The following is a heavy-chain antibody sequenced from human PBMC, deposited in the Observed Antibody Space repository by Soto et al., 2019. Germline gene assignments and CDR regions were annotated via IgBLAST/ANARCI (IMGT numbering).Heavy chain of an antibody. CDR2: IYYSGST. J-gene: IGHJ4*02. CDR1: GGSISSGGYY. CDR3: ARAGGEMYYFDY. V-gene: IGHV4-31*03. D-gene: IGHD3-16*01. Sequence: SETLSLTCTVSGGSISSGGYYWSWIRQHPGKGLEWIGYIYYSGSTYYNPSLKSRVTISVDTSKNQFSLKLSSVTAADTAVYYCARAGGEMYYFDYWGQGTLVTVSS.